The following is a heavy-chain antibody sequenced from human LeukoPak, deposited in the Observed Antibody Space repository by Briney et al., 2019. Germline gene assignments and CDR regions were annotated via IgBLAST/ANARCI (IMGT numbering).Heavy chain of an antibody. CDR3: ARDREAGTSASRFDY. CDR2: VYTGDNT. CDR1: XFTXSXNY. V-gene: IGHV3-53*01. D-gene: IGHD2-2*01. J-gene: IGHJ4*02. Sequence: GSXXLXCXAXXFTXSXNYMSWVRQAPGKGLEWVXVVYTGDNTYYAGSVKGRFTISRDNSKNTLYLQMNSLRAEDTAVYYCARDREAGTSASRFDYWGQGTLVTVSS.